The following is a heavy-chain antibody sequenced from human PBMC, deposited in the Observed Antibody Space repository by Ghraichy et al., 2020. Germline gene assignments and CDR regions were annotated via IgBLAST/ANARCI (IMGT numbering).Heavy chain of an antibody. Sequence: GGSLRLSCAASGFTFDDYAMHWVRQAPGKGLEWVSGISWNSGSIGYADSVKGRFTISRDNAKNSLYLQMNSLRAEDMALYYCAKDISPQDNYGMDVWGQGTTVTVSS. V-gene: IGHV3-9*03. CDR1: GFTFDDYA. CDR2: ISWNSGSI. J-gene: IGHJ6*02. CDR3: AKDISPQDNYGMDV.